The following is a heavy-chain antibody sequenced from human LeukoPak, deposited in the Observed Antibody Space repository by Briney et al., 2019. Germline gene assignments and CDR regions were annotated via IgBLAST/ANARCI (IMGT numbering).Heavy chain of an antibody. CDR2: IYYSGST. CDR3: ARRRTMFGYFAGEFDY. J-gene: IGHJ4*02. V-gene: IGHV4-39*01. CDR1: GGSISSSSYY. D-gene: IGHD3-10*02. Sequence: PSETLSLTCTVSGGSISSSSYYWGWIRQPPGKGLEWIGSIYYSGSTNNNPSLKSRVTISVDTSKNQFSLKLSSVTAADTAVYYCARRRTMFGYFAGEFDYWGLGTLVTVSS.